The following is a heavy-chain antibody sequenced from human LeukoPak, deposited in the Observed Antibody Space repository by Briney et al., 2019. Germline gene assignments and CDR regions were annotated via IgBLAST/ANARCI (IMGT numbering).Heavy chain of an antibody. CDR2: IKQDGSEM. D-gene: IGHD2-15*01. Sequence: GGSLRLSCAASGFTLSGYWMSWVRQAPGKGLEWVANIKQDGSEMYYVESVKGRFTISRDNAKNSLYLQMNSLRAEDTAIYYCAKGARLGYCSGGSCYCIDYWGQGTLVTVSS. CDR3: AKGARLGYCSGGSCYCIDY. CDR1: GFTLSGYW. V-gene: IGHV3-7*03. J-gene: IGHJ4*02.